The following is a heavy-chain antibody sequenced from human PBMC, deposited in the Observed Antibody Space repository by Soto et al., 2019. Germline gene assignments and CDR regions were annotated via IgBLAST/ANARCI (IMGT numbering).Heavy chain of an antibody. CDR3: ASGKSQMTQDRMCFYYYMDV. Sequence: QVQLVQSGAEVKKPGSSVRISCAASGATFNEYTFTWVRRAPGQGLEWMGRVIPLLDASNYAEKFQDRVKTYADRSTSTVYMELSGLKSEDAAIYYFASGKSQMTQDRMCFYYYMDVWGKGTTVTVSS. CDR1: GATFNEYT. D-gene: IGHD2-15*01. J-gene: IGHJ6*03. CDR2: VIPLLDAS. V-gene: IGHV1-69*08.